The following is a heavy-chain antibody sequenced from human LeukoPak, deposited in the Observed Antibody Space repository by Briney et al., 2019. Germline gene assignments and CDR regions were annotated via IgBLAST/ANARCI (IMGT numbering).Heavy chain of an antibody. CDR3: ARVGLFMVRGVIPFDY. V-gene: IGHV3-7*01. J-gene: IGHJ4*02. D-gene: IGHD3-10*01. Sequence: PGGSLRLSCAASGFTFSSHSMNWVRQAPGKGLEWVANIKQDGSEKYYVDSVKGRFTISRDNAKNSLYLQMNSLRAEDTAVYYCARVGLFMVRGVIPFDYWGQGTLVTVSS. CDR2: IKQDGSEK. CDR1: GFTFSSHS.